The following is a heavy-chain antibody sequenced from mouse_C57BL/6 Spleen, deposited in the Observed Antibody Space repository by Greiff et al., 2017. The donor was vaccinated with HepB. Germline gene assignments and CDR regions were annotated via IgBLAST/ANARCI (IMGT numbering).Heavy chain of an antibody. Sequence: EVQLQQSGPELVKPGASVKIPCKASGYTFTDYNMDWVKQSHGKSLEWIGDINPNNGGTIYNQKFKGKATLTVDKSSSTAYMELRSLTSEDTAVYYCARWDYGSSYICDYWGQGTTLTVSS. D-gene: IGHD1-1*01. J-gene: IGHJ2*01. V-gene: IGHV1-18*01. CDR1: GYTFTDYN. CDR3: ARWDYGSSYICDY. CDR2: INPNNGGT.